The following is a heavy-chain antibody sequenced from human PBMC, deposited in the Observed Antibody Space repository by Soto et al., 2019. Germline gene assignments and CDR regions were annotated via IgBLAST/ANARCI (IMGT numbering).Heavy chain of an antibody. CDR2: INHSGST. J-gene: IGHJ6*02. V-gene: IGHV4-34*01. CDR3: ARVAAPSSSYGMDV. Sequence: PCETLSLTCAVYGGSFSGYYWSWIRQPPGKGLEWIGEINHSGSTNYNPCLNIRVTISVDTSKKQFSLKLSSVSAADTAVYYCARVAAPSSSYGMDVWGQGPTVTVSS. CDR1: GGSFSGYY.